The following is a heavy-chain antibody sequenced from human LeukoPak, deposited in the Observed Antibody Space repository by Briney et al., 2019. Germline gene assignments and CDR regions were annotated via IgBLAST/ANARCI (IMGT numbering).Heavy chain of an antibody. V-gene: IGHV3-33*08. CDR3: ASGGYSYGYGFDY. CDR2: IWYDGSNK. CDR1: GFTFSSYA. D-gene: IGHD5-18*01. Sequence: GGSLRLSCAASGFTFSSYAMSWVRQAPGKGLEWVAVIWYDGSNKYYADSVKGRFTISRDNSKNTLYLQMNSLRAEDTAVYYCASGGYSYGYGFDYWGQGTLVTVSS. J-gene: IGHJ4*02.